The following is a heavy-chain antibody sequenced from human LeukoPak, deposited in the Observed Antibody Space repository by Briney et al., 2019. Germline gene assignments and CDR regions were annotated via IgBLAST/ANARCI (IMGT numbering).Heavy chain of an antibody. CDR2: ISGSGGST. Sequence: GGSLRLSCAASGFTFSSYGMSWVRQAPGKGLEWVSAISGSGGSTYYADSVKGRFTISRDNSKNTLYLQMNSLRAEDTAVYYCARAHNWKYGTFDYWGQGTLVTVSS. D-gene: IGHD1-7*01. CDR3: ARAHNWKYGTFDY. CDR1: GFTFSSYG. V-gene: IGHV3-23*01. J-gene: IGHJ4*02.